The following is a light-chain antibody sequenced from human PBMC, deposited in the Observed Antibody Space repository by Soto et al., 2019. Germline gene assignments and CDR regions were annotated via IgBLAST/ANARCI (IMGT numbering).Light chain of an antibody. CDR1: SSDVGGYNY. CDR3: SSYTSSSTYV. Sequence: QSALTQPASVSGSPGQSITISCTGTSSDVGGYNYVSWYQQNPGKAPKPMIYEVSNRPSGVSNRFSGSKSGNTASLTISGLQAEDEADYYCSSYTSSSTYVFGTGTKLTVL. J-gene: IGLJ1*01. V-gene: IGLV2-14*01. CDR2: EVS.